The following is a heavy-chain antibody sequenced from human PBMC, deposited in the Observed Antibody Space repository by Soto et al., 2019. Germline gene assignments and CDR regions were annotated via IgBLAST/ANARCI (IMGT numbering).Heavy chain of an antibody. CDR2: IWYDGSNK. J-gene: IGHJ3*02. CDR3: ASQLGIAAASGPMAAFDI. D-gene: IGHD6-13*01. V-gene: IGHV3-33*01. CDR1: GFTFSSYG. Sequence: QVQLVESGGGVVQPGRSLRLSCAASGFTFSSYGMHWVRQAPGKGLEWVAVIWYDGSNKYYADSVKGRFTISRDNSKNTLDLQMNSLRAEDTAVYYCASQLGIAAASGPMAAFDIWGQGTMVTVSS.